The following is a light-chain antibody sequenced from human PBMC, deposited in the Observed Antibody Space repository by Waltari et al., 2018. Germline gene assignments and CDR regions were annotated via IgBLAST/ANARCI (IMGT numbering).Light chain of an antibody. CDR1: QAISNSY. CDR3: QQYGSPPRT. J-gene: IGKJ1*01. CDR2: NAS. V-gene: IGKV3-20*01. Sequence: EIVLTQSPGTLSFSPGARATLSCRASQAISNSYLAWYQQKPGQAPRLLIYNASLRGTGIPDKFSGSGSGTDFTLTISRLEPEDFAVYYCQQYGSPPRTFGQGTKVEIK.